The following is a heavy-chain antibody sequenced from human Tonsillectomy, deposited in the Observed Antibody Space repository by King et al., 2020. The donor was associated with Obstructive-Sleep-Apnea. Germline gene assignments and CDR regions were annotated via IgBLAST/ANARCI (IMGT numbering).Heavy chain of an antibody. CDR3: ARDGPVVVPAAMPGFNWFDP. CDR1: GFTFSTYA. V-gene: IGHV3-30-3*01. CDR2: ISYDGSNK. D-gene: IGHD2-2*01. J-gene: IGHJ5*02. Sequence: VQLVESGGGVVQPGRSLRLSCAASGFTFSTYAMYLVRQAPGKGLEWVAVISYDGSNKYYADSVKGLFTISRDNSKNTLYLQMNSLRAEDTAVYYCARDGPVVVPAAMPGFNWFDPWGQGTLVIVSS.